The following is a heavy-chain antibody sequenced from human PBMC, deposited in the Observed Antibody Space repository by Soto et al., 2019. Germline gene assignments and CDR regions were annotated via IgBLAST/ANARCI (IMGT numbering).Heavy chain of an antibody. CDR1: GFTFNNYA. CDR2: ISNTGGGT. V-gene: IGHV3-23*01. Sequence: EVQLLDSGGSLVQPGGSLGLSCAASGFTFNNYAMNWVRRAPGMGLEWVATISNTGGGTYYADSVKGRFTISRDNSKNTLYLQMSSLRVEDTAVYYCAKDRLAGNFDYWGQGTQVTVSS. J-gene: IGHJ4*02. CDR3: AKDRLAGNFDY.